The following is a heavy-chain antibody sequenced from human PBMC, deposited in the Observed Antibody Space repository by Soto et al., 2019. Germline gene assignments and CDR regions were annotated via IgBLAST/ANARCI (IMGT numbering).Heavy chain of an antibody. CDR2: INPNSGGT. V-gene: IGHV1-2*04. J-gene: IGHJ6*02. D-gene: IGHD2-2*01. CDR3: ARVCSTSCQYYYYGMVV. Sequence: QVQLVQSGAEVKKPGASVKVSCKASGYTFTGYYMHWVRQAPGQGLEWMGWINPNSGGTNYAQKFQGWVTMTRDTSISTAYMELSRLRSDDTAVYYCARVCSTSCQYYYYGMVVWGQGTTVTVSS. CDR1: GYTFTGYY.